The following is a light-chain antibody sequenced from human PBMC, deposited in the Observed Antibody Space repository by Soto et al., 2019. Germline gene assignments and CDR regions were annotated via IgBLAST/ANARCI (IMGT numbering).Light chain of an antibody. J-gene: IGKJ1*01. V-gene: IGKV1-9*01. CDR3: QQLNRFPRT. CDR1: QDISSY. CDR2: SAS. Sequence: DIQLTQSPSFLSASVGDRVTITCRASQDISSYLAWYQQRPGKVPRFLTHSASTLQSGVASRFNATGSGTTFTLTISSLQPEDTATYYCQQLNRFPRTLGQGTKVE.